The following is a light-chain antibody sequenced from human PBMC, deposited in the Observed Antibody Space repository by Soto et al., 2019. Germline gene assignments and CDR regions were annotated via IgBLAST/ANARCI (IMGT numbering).Light chain of an antibody. CDR1: SSDVGAYNY. V-gene: IGLV2-14*01. CDR2: DVS. Sequence: SVLTQPASVSGSPGQSITISCTGTSSDVGAYNYVSWYQQHPGKAPKLMIYDVSNRPSGVSNRFSGSKSGNTASLTISGLQAEDEADYYCSSYTTSANYVFGPGTKVTVL. CDR3: SSYTTSANYV. J-gene: IGLJ1*01.